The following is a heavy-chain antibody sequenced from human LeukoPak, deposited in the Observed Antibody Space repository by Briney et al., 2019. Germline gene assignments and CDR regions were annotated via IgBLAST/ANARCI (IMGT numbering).Heavy chain of an antibody. CDR3: ARDIVAVAGDY. CDR2: ISAYNGNT. Sequence: ASVTVSFKASGYTFTSYGISWVGQAPGQGVEGMGWISAYNGNTNYAQKLQGRVTMTTDTSTSTAYMELRSLRSDDTAVYYCARDIVAVAGDYWGQGTLVTVSS. CDR1: GYTFTSYG. J-gene: IGHJ4*02. D-gene: IGHD6-19*01. V-gene: IGHV1-18*01.